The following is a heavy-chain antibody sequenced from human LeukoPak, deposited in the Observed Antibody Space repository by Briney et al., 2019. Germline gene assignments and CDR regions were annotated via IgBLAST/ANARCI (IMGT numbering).Heavy chain of an antibody. CDR2: INHSGST. Sequence: SETLSLTCTVSGGSISSSSYYWGWIRQPPGKGLEWIGEINHSGSTNYSPSLKSRVTISVDTSKNQFSLKLSSVTAADTAVYYCARGAWGRVGHWFDPWGQGTLVTVSS. CDR3: ARGAWGRVGHWFDP. CDR1: GGSISSSSYY. J-gene: IGHJ5*02. D-gene: IGHD3-16*01. V-gene: IGHV4-39*07.